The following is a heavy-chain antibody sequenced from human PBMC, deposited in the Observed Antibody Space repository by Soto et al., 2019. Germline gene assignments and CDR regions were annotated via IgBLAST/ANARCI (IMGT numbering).Heavy chain of an antibody. Sequence: EVQLLESGGGLVQPGGSLRLSCAASGFTFSSYAMRWVRQAPGKGLEWVSAISGSGGSTYYADSVKGRFTISRDNSKNTLFLQMNSLRAEDTAVYYCARRGSSSDFDYWGQGTLVTVST. CDR2: ISGSGGST. D-gene: IGHD6-13*01. J-gene: IGHJ4*02. CDR1: GFTFSSYA. CDR3: ARRGSSSDFDY. V-gene: IGHV3-23*01.